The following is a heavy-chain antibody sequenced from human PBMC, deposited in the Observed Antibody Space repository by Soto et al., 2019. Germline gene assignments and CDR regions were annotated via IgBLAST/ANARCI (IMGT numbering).Heavy chain of an antibody. CDR3: ARAGSGYSFDY. J-gene: IGHJ4*02. D-gene: IGHD5-12*01. CDR1: GYTFTSYG. CDR2: ISAYNGNT. Sequence: GASVKVSCKASGYTFTSYGISCMRQAPGQGLEWMGWISAYNGNTNYAQKLQGRVIMTTDTSTSTAYMELRSLRSDDTAVYYCARAGSGYSFDYWGQGTLVTVSS. V-gene: IGHV1-18*01.